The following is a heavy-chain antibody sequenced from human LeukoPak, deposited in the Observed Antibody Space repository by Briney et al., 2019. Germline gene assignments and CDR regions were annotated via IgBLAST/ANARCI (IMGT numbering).Heavy chain of an antibody. V-gene: IGHV3-21*01. D-gene: IGHD3-22*01. CDR1: GFTFSSYS. Sequence: GGSLRLSCAASGFTFSSYSMNWVRQAPGKGLEWVSSISSSSSYIYYADSVKGRFTISRDNAKNSLYLQMNSLRAEDTAVYYCATLPGRGYWGSDAFDIWGQGTMVTVSS. CDR2: ISSSSSYI. CDR3: ATLPGRGYWGSDAFDI. J-gene: IGHJ3*02.